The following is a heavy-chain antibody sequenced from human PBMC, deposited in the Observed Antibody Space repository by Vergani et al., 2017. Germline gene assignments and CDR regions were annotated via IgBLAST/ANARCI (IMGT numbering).Heavy chain of an antibody. V-gene: IGHV4-61*02. J-gene: IGHJ5*02. CDR3: ARERLGIAAAGNWFDP. D-gene: IGHD6-13*01. CDR1: GGSISSGSYD. Sequence: QVQLQESGPGLVKPSQTLSLTCTVSGGSISSGSYDWSWIRQPAGKGLEWIGRIYTSGSTNYNPSLKSRVTISVDTSKNQFSLKRSSVTAADTAVYYCARERLGIAAAGNWFDPWGQGTLVTVSS. CDR2: IYTSGST.